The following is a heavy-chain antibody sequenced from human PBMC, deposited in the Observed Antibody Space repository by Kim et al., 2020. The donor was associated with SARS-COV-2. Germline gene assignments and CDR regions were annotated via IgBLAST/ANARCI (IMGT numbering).Heavy chain of an antibody. Sequence: ASVKVSCKASGYTFTSYAMNWVRQAPGQGLEWMGWINTNTGNPTYAQGFTGRFVFSLDTSVSTAYLQISSLKAEDTAVYYCARDRAYDILTGYERDAFDIWGQGTMVTVSS. V-gene: IGHV7-4-1*02. J-gene: IGHJ3*02. CDR3: ARDRAYDILTGYERDAFDI. CDR2: INTNTGNP. CDR1: GYTFTSYA. D-gene: IGHD3-9*01.